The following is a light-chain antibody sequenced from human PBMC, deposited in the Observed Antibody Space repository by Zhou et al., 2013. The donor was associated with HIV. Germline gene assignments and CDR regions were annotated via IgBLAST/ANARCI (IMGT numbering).Light chain of an antibody. CDR3: QHYENLPPFT. CDR2: AAS. Sequence: DVQMTQSPSSLSASVGDRVSVTCQASRDISVYLNWYHQKPGKAPKLLIYAASSLQSGAPSRFSGSGSGTDFTFTISSLQPEDIATYYCQHYENLPPFTFGGGTKVEIK. CDR1: RDISVY. V-gene: IGKV1-33*01. J-gene: IGKJ4*01.